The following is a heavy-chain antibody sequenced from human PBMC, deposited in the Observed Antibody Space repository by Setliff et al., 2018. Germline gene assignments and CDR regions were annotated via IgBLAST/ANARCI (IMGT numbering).Heavy chain of an antibody. CDR3: ARDAAYFDILTGTNYLDH. Sequence: GGSLRLSCAASGLTLINNGFHWVRQAPGKGMEWVAIIWHDGTNKYNADSVKGRGDISRDSSKNTVYMQMNRLRTEDTGVYYCARDAAYFDILTGTNYLDHWGQGTLVTVSS. J-gene: IGHJ5*02. V-gene: IGHV3-30*02. D-gene: IGHD3-9*01. CDR2: IWHDGTNK. CDR1: GLTLINNG.